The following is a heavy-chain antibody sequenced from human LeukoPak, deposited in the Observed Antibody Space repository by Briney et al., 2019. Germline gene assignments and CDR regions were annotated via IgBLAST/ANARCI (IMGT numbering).Heavy chain of an antibody. CDR2: IYPGDSDT. D-gene: IGHD2-21*02. CDR1: GYSFTSYW. V-gene: IGHV5-51*01. CDR3: ARGRAYCGGDCYPGWFDP. Sequence: TGESLKISCKGSGYSFTSYWIGWVRQMPGKGLEWMGIIYPGDSDTRYSPSFQGQVTISADKSISTAYLQWSSLKASDTAMYYCARGRAYCGGDCYPGWFDPWGQGTLVTVSS. J-gene: IGHJ5*02.